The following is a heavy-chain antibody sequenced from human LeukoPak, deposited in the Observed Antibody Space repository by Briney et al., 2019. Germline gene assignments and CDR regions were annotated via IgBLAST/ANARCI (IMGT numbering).Heavy chain of an antibody. D-gene: IGHD2-2*01. J-gene: IGHJ4*02. Sequence: PGGPLRLSCAASGFTFSNYAMTWVRQAPGKGLEWVSAISGGGGTTYYADSVKDRFTISRDISKNTLYLQMNSLRAGDTAVYYCAKVRGIVVLSVSDYWGQGTLVTVSS. CDR1: GFTFSNYA. CDR2: ISGGGGTT. CDR3: AKVRGIVVLSVSDY. V-gene: IGHV3-23*01.